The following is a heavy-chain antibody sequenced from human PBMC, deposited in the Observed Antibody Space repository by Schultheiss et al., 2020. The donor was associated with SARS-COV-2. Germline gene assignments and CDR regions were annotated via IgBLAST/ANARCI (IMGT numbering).Heavy chain of an antibody. CDR3: TTFIVVETAVTDY. Sequence: GGSLRLSCAASGFTFSSYAMSWVRQAPVKGLEWVGRIKSKTDGGTTDYAAPVKGRFTISRDDSKNTLYLQMNSLKTEDTAVYYCTTFIVVETAVTDYWGQGTLVTVSS. CDR1: GFTFSSYA. V-gene: IGHV3-15*01. D-gene: IGHD2-21*02. CDR2: IKSKTDGGTT. J-gene: IGHJ4*02.